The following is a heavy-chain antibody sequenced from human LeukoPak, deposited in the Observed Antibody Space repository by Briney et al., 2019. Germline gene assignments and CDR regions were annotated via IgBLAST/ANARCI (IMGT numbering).Heavy chain of an antibody. Sequence: GGSLRLSCAASGFTFSSYGMHWVRQAPGKGLGWVAFIRYDGSNKYYADSVKGRFTISRDNSKNTLYLQMKSLRAEDTAVYYCAKGGGYEAQYYYYYLDVWGKGTTVTISS. D-gene: IGHD5-12*01. CDR3: AKGGGYEAQYYYYYLDV. V-gene: IGHV3-30*02. J-gene: IGHJ6*03. CDR1: GFTFSSYG. CDR2: IRYDGSNK.